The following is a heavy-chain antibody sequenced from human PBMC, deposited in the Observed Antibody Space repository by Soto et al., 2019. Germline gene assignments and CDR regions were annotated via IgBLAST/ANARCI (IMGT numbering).Heavy chain of an antibody. CDR3: ARCPDFSSCYIDS. J-gene: IGHJ4*02. D-gene: IGHD6-13*01. Sequence: EVQLVESGGGLVKPGGSLRLSCAASGFTFSSYSMNWVRQAPGKGLEWVSSISSSSSYIYYADSVKGPFTISRDKAKNSLYQQRTSRRAEDTAVYYCARCPDFSSCYIDSWVEGTLIIFSS. CDR2: ISSSSSYI. CDR1: GFTFSSYS. V-gene: IGHV3-21*01.